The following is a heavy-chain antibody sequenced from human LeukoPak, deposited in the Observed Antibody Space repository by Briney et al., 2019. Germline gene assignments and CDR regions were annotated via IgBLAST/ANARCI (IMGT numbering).Heavy chain of an antibody. CDR3: ARVFYYYGMDV. V-gene: IGHV3-33*01. Sequence: PGRSLRLSCAASGFTFSSYGMHWVRQAPGKGLEWVAVIWYDGSNKYYADSVKGRFTISRDNSKNTLYLQMNSLRAEDTAVYYCARVFYYYGMDVWGQGTTVTVSS. CDR1: GFTFSSYG. J-gene: IGHJ6*02. CDR2: IWYDGSNK.